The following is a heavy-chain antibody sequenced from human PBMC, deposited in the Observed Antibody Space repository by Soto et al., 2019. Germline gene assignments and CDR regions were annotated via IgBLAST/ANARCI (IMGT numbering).Heavy chain of an antibody. V-gene: IGHV5-51*01. CDR3: ARGRIEAAGLDYYYYYVMDV. Sequence: GESLKISCKGSGYSFTSYWIGWVRQMPGKGLEWMGIIYPGDSDTRYSPSFQGQVTISADKSISTAYLQWSSLKASDTAMYYCARGRIEAAGLDYYYYYVMDVWGQGIKVTVTS. CDR2: IYPGDSDT. D-gene: IGHD6-13*01. CDR1: GYSFTSYW. J-gene: IGHJ6*02.